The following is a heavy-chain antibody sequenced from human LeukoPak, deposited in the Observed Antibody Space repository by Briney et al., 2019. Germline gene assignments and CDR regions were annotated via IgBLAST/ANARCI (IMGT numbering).Heavy chain of an antibody. J-gene: IGHJ6*02. D-gene: IGHD3-22*01. CDR2: INPSGGST. CDR3: ARDSYYYDSSGYYLPDYYYYYGMDV. CDR1: GYTFTSYY. Sequence: ASVKVSCKASGYTFTSYYMHWVRQAPGQGLEWMGIINPSGGSTSYAQKFQGRVTMTRDTSTSTVYMELSSLRSEDTAVYYCARDSYYYDSSGYYLPDYYYYYGMDVWGQGTTVTVSS. V-gene: IGHV1-46*01.